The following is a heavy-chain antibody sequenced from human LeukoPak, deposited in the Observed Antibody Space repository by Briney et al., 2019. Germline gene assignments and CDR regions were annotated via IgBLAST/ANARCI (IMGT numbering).Heavy chain of an antibody. Sequence: ASVKVSCKASGYTFTGYYMHWVRQAPGQGLAWMGWIDPNSGGTKFAQYFQGRVTMTRDTSISTAYMELSRLTSDDTAVYFCARDPSTRYYSDYWGQGTLVTVSS. CDR2: IDPNSGGT. J-gene: IGHJ4*02. V-gene: IGHV1-2*02. CDR3: ARDPSTRYYSDY. CDR1: GYTFTGYY. D-gene: IGHD3-16*02.